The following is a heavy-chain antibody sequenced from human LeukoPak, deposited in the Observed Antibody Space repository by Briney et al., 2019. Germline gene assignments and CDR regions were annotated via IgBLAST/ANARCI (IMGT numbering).Heavy chain of an antibody. Sequence: GESLKISCEASGYSFSTYWIGWVRQMPGKGLEWMGVIYPDNSDARYPPSFQGQVTLSVDKSINTAFLHWSSLKASDTAMYYCARHRTDYGDNSGGRAIDLWGQGTLVTVSS. D-gene: IGHD4-23*01. CDR1: GYSFSTYW. J-gene: IGHJ5*02. CDR2: IYPDNSDA. CDR3: ARHRTDYGDNSGGRAIDL. V-gene: IGHV5-51*01.